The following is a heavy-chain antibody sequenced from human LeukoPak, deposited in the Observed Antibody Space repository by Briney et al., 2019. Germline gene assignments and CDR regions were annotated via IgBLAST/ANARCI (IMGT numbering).Heavy chain of an antibody. J-gene: IGHJ4*02. D-gene: IGHD3-9*01. CDR3: AKWGDYDVLTGYYDPDN. Sequence: GGSLRLSCAASGFIFSNYAMSWARQAPGKGLEWVSAIVGSGANTYYADSVKGRFTISKDNPRNTLYLQMNSLRAEDTAVYYCAKWGDYDVLTGYYDPDNWGQGTLVTVSS. V-gene: IGHV3-23*01. CDR1: GFIFSNYA. CDR2: IVGSGANT.